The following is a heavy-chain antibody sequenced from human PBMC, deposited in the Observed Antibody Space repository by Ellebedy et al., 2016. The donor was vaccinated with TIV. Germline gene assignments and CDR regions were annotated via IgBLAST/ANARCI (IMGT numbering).Heavy chain of an antibody. Sequence: SETLSLXXAVYGGSFSGYYWSWIRQPPGKGLEWIGEINHSGSTNYNPSLKSRVTISVDTSKNQFSLKLSSVTAADTAVYYCARGNEYYYDSSGYYTFDYWGQGTLVTVSS. D-gene: IGHD3-22*01. CDR3: ARGNEYYYDSSGYYTFDY. J-gene: IGHJ4*02. V-gene: IGHV4-34*01. CDR2: INHSGST. CDR1: GGSFSGYY.